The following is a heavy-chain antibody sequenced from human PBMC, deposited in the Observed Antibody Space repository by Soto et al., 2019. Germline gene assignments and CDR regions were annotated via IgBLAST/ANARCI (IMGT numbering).Heavy chain of an antibody. D-gene: IGHD2-15*01. V-gene: IGHV4-30-4*01. CDR1: GDSISTVDYF. CDR2: IYKSTTT. J-gene: IGHJ5*01. CDR3: ARGRYCLTGRCFPNWFDS. Sequence: SETLSLTCSVSGDSISTVDYFWAWIRQPPGQALEYIGYIYKSTTTYYNPSFESRVAISLDTSKSQFSLNVTSVTAADTAVYFCARGRYCLTGRCFPNWFDSWGQGALVTVSS.